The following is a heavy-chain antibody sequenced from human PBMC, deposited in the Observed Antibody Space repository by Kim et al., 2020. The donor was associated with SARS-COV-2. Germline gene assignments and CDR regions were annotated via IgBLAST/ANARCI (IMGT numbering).Heavy chain of an antibody. CDR2: ISWNTNSI. J-gene: IGHJ4*02. CDR1: GFRFDDYA. V-gene: IGHV3-9*01. CDR3: AKGKQWLLQGAGALLDY. Sequence: GGSLRLSCAASGFRFDDYAMYWVRQAPGKGLEWVSGISWNTNSIAYADSVKGRFTISRDNAKNSLYLQMNSLRAEDTALYYCAKGKQWLLQGAGALLDYWGQGALVTVSS. D-gene: IGHD6-19*01.